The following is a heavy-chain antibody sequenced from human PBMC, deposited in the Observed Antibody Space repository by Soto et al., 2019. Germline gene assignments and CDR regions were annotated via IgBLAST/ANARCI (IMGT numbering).Heavy chain of an antibody. J-gene: IGHJ4*02. D-gene: IGHD3-22*01. CDR2: IFSNDEN. Sequence: QVTLKESGPVLVKPTETLTLTCTVSGFSLSNARMGVSWIRQPPGKALELLAHIFSNDENSYSTSLKSRLTISKDTSKSHVVLTMTNIDPVDTATYYCAGISYYDRSGYCQDYWGQGTLVTVSS. CDR3: AGISYYDRSGYCQDY. CDR1: GFSLSNARMG. V-gene: IGHV2-26*01.